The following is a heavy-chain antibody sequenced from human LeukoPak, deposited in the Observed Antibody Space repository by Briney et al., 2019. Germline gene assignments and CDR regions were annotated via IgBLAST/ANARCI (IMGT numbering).Heavy chain of an antibody. J-gene: IGHJ6*03. CDR3: ARVVRGVTSYYYYYYYMDV. V-gene: IGHV4-59*01. CDR1: GGSISSYY. Sequence: PSETLSLTCTVSGGSISSYYWSWIRQPPGKGLERIGYIYYSGSTNYNPSLKSRVTISVDTSKNQFSLKLSSVTAADTAVYYCARVVRGVTSYYYYYYYMDVWGKGTTVTISS. D-gene: IGHD3-10*01. CDR2: IYYSGST.